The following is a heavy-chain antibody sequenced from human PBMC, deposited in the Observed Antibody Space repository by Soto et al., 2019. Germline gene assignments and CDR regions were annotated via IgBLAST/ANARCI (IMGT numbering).Heavy chain of an antibody. V-gene: IGHV3-30-3*01. CDR1: GFTFSSYA. CDR3: VRASQTDVVVVGTARSLQWARP. J-gene: IGHJ5*02. CDR2: ISYDGSNA. D-gene: IGHD2-15*01. Sequence: QVQLVESGGGVVQPGRSLRLSCAASGFTFSSYAMHWVRQAPGKGLEWVAIISYDGSNAYHADSVKGRLTISRDNSKNTLYLQMNSLRADDTAVYYCVRASQTDVVVVGTARSLQWARPWGQGTLVTVSS.